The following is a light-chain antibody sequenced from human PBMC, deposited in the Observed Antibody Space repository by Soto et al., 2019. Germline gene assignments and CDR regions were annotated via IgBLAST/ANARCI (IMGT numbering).Light chain of an antibody. J-gene: IGKJ1*01. CDR1: QSISSW. Sequence: DIQMTQSPSSLSASVGDRVTITCRASQSISSWLAWYQHKPGKAPKLLIYKASSLESGVPSRFSGSGSGTGFSLTISTLQPEDFASYYCLQYNSHSWTFGQEIKVEIK. CDR3: LQYNSHSWT. CDR2: KAS. V-gene: IGKV1-5*03.